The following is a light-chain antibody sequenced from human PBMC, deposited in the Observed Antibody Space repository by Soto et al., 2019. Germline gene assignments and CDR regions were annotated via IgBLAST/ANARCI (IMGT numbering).Light chain of an antibody. V-gene: IGLV3-21*02. CDR1: NIGSKR. CDR3: QVWNSADDHVL. J-gene: IGLJ2*01. Sequence: SYELTQPPSVSVAPGQTATITCGGNNIGSKRVHWYQQQPGQAPVVVVYDDRGRPSGIPERFSGSNSGHTATLTISRVEAGDEADYCCQVWNSADDHVLFGGGTKLTVL. CDR2: DDR.